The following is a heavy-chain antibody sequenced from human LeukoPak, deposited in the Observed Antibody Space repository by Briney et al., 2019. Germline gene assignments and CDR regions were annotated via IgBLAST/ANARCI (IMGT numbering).Heavy chain of an antibody. Sequence: GGSLRLSCAASGFTFSNYWMSWVRQAPGKGLEWVSVIYSGGSTYYADSVKGRFTISRDNSKNTLYLQMNSLRAEDTAVYYCARALGDYVWGSYRENYYYYYMDVWGKGTTVTISS. CDR2: IYSGGST. D-gene: IGHD3-16*02. J-gene: IGHJ6*03. CDR3: ARALGDYVWGSYRENYYYYYMDV. V-gene: IGHV3-53*01. CDR1: GFTFSNYW.